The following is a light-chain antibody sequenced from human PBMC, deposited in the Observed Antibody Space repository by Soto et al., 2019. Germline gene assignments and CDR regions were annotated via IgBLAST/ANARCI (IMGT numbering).Light chain of an antibody. CDR1: QSVSSTY. CDR2: GAS. CDR3: QQYGGSRWT. J-gene: IGKJ1*01. V-gene: IGKV3-20*01. Sequence: EIVLPQSPGTLSLSPGERATLSCRASQSVSSTYLAWYQQKPGQAPRLLIYGASNRATGIPDRFSGSGSGTDFTLTISRLEPEDFAVYYCQQYGGSRWTFGQGTRVHI.